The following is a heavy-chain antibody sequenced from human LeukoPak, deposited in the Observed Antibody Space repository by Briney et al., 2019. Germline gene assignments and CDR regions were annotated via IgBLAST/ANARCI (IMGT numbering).Heavy chain of an antibody. CDR3: ARSPGRYYYYYMDV. J-gene: IGHJ6*03. CDR2: IKQDGSEK. V-gene: IGHV3-7*01. Sequence: PPGGSLRLSCAASGFTFSSYWMSWVRQAPGKGLEWVANIKQDGSEKYYVDSVKGRFTISRDNSKNTLYLQMNSLRAEDTAVYYCARSPGRYYYYYMDVWGKGTTVTVSS. D-gene: IGHD3-16*01. CDR1: GFTFSSYW.